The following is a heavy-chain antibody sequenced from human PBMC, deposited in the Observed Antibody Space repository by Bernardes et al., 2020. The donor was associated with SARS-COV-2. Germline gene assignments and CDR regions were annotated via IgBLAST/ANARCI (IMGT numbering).Heavy chain of an antibody. CDR1: GFTFSSYE. V-gene: IGHV3-48*03. Sequence: GSLRLSCAASGFTFSSYEMNWVRQAPGKGLEWVSYISTSGTTIYYADSVKGRFTISRDNAGNSLYMQMNSLRADDTAVYYCARDGGFRASHTWAAMEDSFDIWGQGTMVSVSS. J-gene: IGHJ3*02. CDR3: ARDGGFRASHTWAAMEDSFDI. D-gene: IGHD2-2*01. CDR2: ISTSGTTI.